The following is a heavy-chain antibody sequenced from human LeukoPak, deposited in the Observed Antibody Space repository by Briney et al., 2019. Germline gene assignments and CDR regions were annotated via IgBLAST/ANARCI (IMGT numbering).Heavy chain of an antibody. CDR1: GFSVSGNY. J-gene: IGHJ5*02. CDR2: IYGGGST. V-gene: IGHV3-53*05. CDR3: ARVLQASGWFDP. D-gene: IGHD3-10*01. Sequence: GGSLRLSCAGTGFSVSGNYMAWVRQAPGKGLEWVSTIYGGGSTYYADSVKGRFTISRDNFQNTLYLRMNSLRSEDTAVYYCARVLQASGWFDPWGQGTLVTVSS.